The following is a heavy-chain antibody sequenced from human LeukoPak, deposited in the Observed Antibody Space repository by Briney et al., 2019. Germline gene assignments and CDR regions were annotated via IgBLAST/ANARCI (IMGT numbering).Heavy chain of an antibody. J-gene: IGHJ4*02. CDR2: IYHSGST. CDR3: ARDVGGYSNSWSDY. Sequence: SETLSLTCTVSGYSISSGYYWGWIRQPPGKGLEWIGSIYHSGSTYYNPSLKSRVTISVDTSKNQFSLKLSSVTAADTAVYYCARDVGGYSNSWSDYWGQGTLITVSS. V-gene: IGHV4-38-2*02. CDR1: GYSISSGYY. D-gene: IGHD6-13*01.